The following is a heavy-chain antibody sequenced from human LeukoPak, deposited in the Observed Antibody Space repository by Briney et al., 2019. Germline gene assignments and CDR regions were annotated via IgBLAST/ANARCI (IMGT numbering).Heavy chain of an antibody. CDR2: TFYWSRWYN. Sequence: SQTLSLTCAISGDSVSRSSTAWNWIRQSPSRGLEWLGRTFYWSRWYNDYAISVKSRITINAGTSKNQFSLQLSSVTPEDTAVYFCARGRMSYYAMDVWGQGTTVTVSS. CDR3: ARGRMSYYAMDV. J-gene: IGHJ6*02. CDR1: GDSVSRSSTA. D-gene: IGHD2-8*01. V-gene: IGHV6-1*01.